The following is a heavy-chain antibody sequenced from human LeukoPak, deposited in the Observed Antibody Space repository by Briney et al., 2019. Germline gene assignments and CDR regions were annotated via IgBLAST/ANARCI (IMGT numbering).Heavy chain of an antibody. J-gene: IGHJ4*02. V-gene: IGHV4-31*11. D-gene: IGHD1-14*01. CDR2: IYYSGST. Sequence: SGTLSLTCAVSGGSISSNNWWGWIRQHPGKGLEWIGYIYYSGSTYYNPSLKSRVTISVDTSKNQFSLKLSSVTAADTAVYYCARWARRSPESAFDYWGQGTLVTVSS. CDR1: GGSISSNNW. CDR3: ARWARRSPESAFDY.